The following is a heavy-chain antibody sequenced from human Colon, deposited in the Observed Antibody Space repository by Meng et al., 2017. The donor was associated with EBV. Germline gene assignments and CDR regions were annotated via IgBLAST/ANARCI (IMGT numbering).Heavy chain of an antibody. CDR2: INPSGGST. CDR1: GYTFTSYY. J-gene: IGHJ5*02. CDR3: ARAPGALVPAAKGFEP. D-gene: IGHD2-2*01. Sequence: QVQLVQSGAEVKKPXASVKVSXXASGYTFTSYYMHWVRQAPGQGLEWMGIINPSGGSTSYAQKFQGRVTMTRDTSTSTVYMELSSLRSEDTAVYYCARAPGALVPAAKGFEPWGQGTLVTVSS. V-gene: IGHV1-46*01.